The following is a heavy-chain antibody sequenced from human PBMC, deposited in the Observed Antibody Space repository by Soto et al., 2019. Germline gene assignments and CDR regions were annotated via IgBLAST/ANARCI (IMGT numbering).Heavy chain of an antibody. J-gene: IGHJ6*02. CDR2: IYPGDSDT. Sequence: PGESLKISCKGSGYSLTSYWIGWVRQMPGKGLEWMGIIYPGDSDTRYSPSFQGQVTISADKSISTAYLQWSSLKASDTAMYYCASASIATTGLYYYYGMDVWGQGTTVTVSS. D-gene: IGHD6-6*01. CDR1: GYSLTSYW. CDR3: ASASIATTGLYYYYGMDV. V-gene: IGHV5-51*01.